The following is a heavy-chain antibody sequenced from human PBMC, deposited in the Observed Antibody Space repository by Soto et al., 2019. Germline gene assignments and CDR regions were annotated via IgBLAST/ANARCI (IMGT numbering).Heavy chain of an antibody. D-gene: IGHD7-27*01. J-gene: IGHJ4*02. V-gene: IGHV4-59*11. CDR1: GGSISNHY. CDR3: TRANWYSEY. CDR2: IYYNGNT. Sequence: QVQLRESGPGLVKPSETLSLTCSVSGGSISNHYWSWIRQPPGKGLEWIGYIYYNGNTNYNPSLKSRVTMSIDTSRNQISLKLTTVTAAHTAVYYCTRANWYSEYWGQGTLVTVSS.